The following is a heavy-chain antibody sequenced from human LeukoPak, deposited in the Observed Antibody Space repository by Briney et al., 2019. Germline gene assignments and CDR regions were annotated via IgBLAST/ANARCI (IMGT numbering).Heavy chain of an antibody. CDR1: GYTFSTYE. J-gene: IGHJ6*03. D-gene: IGHD6-13*01. Sequence: GGSLRLSCAASGYTFSTYEMNWVRQAPGKGLEWVSYISSSGSSIYYIDSVKGRFTISRDNAKNSVYLQMNSLRAEDTAVYYCARASGSSWWGTGGYYYYMDVWGKGTTVTVSS. CDR3: ARASGSSWWGTGGYYYYMDV. CDR2: ISSSGSSI. V-gene: IGHV3-48*03.